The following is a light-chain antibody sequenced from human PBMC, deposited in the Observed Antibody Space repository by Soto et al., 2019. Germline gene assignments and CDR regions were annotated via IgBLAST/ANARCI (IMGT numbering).Light chain of an antibody. J-gene: IGKJ1*01. CDR2: GAS. V-gene: IGKV3-15*01. CDR3: QQYNNWPRT. Sequence: EIVMTQSPATLSVSPGERATLSCRASRTVHSNVAWYQHKPGQAPRLLIYGASFRATGMPARFSGSGFGTEFTLTISSLQSEDFAVYYCQQYNNWPRTFGQGTKV. CDR1: RTVHSN.